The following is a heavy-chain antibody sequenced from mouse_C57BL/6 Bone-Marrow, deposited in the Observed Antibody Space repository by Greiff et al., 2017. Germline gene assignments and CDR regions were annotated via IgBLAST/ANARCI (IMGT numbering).Heavy chain of an antibody. Sequence: VQLQQSGPGLVQPSQSLSITCTVSGFSLTSYGVHWVRQSPGKGLEWLGVIWRGGSTDYNAAFMSRLSITKDNSKSQVFFKMNSLQDDDSVIYYCAKKTKNPHHGYYVPFAYWGQGTLVTVSA. V-gene: IGHV2-5*01. CDR2: IWRGGST. CDR3: AKKTKNPHHGYYVPFAY. J-gene: IGHJ3*01. D-gene: IGHD2-3*01. CDR1: GFSLTSYG.